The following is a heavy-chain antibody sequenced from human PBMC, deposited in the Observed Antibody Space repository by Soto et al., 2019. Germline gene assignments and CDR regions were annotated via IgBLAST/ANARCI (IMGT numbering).Heavy chain of an antibody. CDR2: MNPNSGNT. V-gene: IGHV1-8*01. J-gene: IGHJ5*02. D-gene: IGHD3-22*01. CDR1: GYTFTSYD. Sequence: ASVKVSCKASGYTFTSYDINWVRQATGQGLEWMGWMNPNSGNTGYAQKFQGRVTMTRNTSISTAYTELSSLRSEDTAVYYCARGYYYDSSGSRNWFDPWGQGTLVTVSS. CDR3: ARGYYYDSSGSRNWFDP.